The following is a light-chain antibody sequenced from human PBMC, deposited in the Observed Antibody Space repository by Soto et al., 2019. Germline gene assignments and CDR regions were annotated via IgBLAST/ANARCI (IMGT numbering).Light chain of an antibody. V-gene: IGKV1-39*01. CDR1: QRITTY. CDR2: TSG. CDR3: QHSYRTPYT. J-gene: IGKJ2*01. Sequence: IQMTQSPSSLSASVGDRVAITCRASQRITTYLNWYQQKPGEAPKLLISTSGTLQRGVPSRFSGSGSETAFTLTITALRPEDFATDFCQHSYRTPYTFGQGNKLEIK.